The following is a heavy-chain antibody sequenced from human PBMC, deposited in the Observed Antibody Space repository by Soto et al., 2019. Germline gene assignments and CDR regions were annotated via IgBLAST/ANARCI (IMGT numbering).Heavy chain of an antibody. Sequence: QVQLVESGGGVVQPGRSLRLSCAASGFTFSSYAMHWVRQAPGKGLEWVAVISYDGSNKYYADSVKGRFTISRDNSKNPLYLQMNSLRAEDTAVYYCPREYSSLAHYFDYWGQGTLVTVSS. CDR1: GFTFSSYA. D-gene: IGHD6-6*01. V-gene: IGHV3-30-3*01. CDR3: PREYSSLAHYFDY. CDR2: ISYDGSNK. J-gene: IGHJ4*02.